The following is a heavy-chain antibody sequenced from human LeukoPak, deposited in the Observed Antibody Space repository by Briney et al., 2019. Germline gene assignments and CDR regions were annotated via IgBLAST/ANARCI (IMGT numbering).Heavy chain of an antibody. Sequence: PGGSLRLSCVASGFKFTDYAIHWVRQVPGRGLEWVAVVWFDGSYELYADSVKGRFTISRDDSRSTVNLQMESLRAEDTALYYCATGEYYFDFWGQGTLVTVSS. J-gene: IGHJ4*02. CDR1: GFKFTDYA. D-gene: IGHD3-16*01. V-gene: IGHV3-33*08. CDR2: VWFDGSYE. CDR3: ATGEYYFDF.